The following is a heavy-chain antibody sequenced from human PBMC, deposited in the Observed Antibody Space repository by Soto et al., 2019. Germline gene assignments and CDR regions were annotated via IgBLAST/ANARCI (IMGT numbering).Heavy chain of an antibody. CDR3: ARPLYHDFVQWYFDL. V-gene: IGHV2-26*01. J-gene: IGHJ2*01. Sequence: QVTLKESGHVLVKPTENLTLTCTVSGFSLSNARMGVSWIRQPPGKALEWLAHSFSNDEKSYSTSLTRRLTISKDPSKSQVVLIMTKMDPVDTATYYSARPLYHDFVQWYFDLWGRGNLVTGPS. CDR1: GFSLSNARMG. D-gene: IGHD2-2*01. CDR2: SFSNDEK.